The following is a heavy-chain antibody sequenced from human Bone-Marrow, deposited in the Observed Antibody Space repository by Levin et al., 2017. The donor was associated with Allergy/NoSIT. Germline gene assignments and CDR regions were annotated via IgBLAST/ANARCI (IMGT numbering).Heavy chain of an antibody. CDR3: AKDMVWVVPAAIKGQGAFDI. V-gene: IGHV3-23*01. D-gene: IGHD2-2*01. CDR1: GFTFSSYA. Sequence: PGGSLRLSCAASGFTFSSYAMSWVRQAPGKGLEWVSAISGSGGSTYYADSVKGRFTISRDNSKNTLYLQMNSLRAEDTAVYYCAKDMVWVVPAAIKGQGAFDIWGQGTMVTVSS. CDR2: ISGSGGST. J-gene: IGHJ3*02.